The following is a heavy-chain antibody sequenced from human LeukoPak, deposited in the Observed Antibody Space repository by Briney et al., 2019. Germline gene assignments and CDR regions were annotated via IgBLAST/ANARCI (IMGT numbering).Heavy chain of an antibody. CDR2: IYYSGST. J-gene: IGHJ4*02. V-gene: IGHV4-39*01. CDR3: ASYHSGPTSSLDY. CDR1: GGSISSSSYY. D-gene: IGHD1-26*01. Sequence: SETLSLTCTVSGGSISSSSYYWGWIRQPPGKGLEWIGSIYYSGSTYYNPPLKSRVTISVDTSKNQFSLKLSSVTAADTAVYYCASYHSGPTSSLDYWGQGTLVTVSS.